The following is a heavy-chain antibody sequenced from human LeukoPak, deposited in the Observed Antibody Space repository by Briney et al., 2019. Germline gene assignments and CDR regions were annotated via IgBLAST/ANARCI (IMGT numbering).Heavy chain of an antibody. CDR2: INHNGNVN. CDR3: AGGGVLDA. CDR1: GFTFTDYA. J-gene: IGHJ6*02. D-gene: IGHD3-16*01. V-gene: IGHV3-7*03. Sequence: SGGSLRLSCAASGFTFTDYAMTWVRQAPGKGLEWVASINHNGNVNYYVDSVKGRFTISRDNAKNSLYLQMSNLRAEDTAVYFGAGGGVLDAWGQGPTVTVPS.